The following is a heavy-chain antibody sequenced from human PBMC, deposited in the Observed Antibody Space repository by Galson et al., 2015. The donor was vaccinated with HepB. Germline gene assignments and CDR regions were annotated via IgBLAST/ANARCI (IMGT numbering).Heavy chain of an antibody. V-gene: IGHV7-4-1*02. CDR3: ARGTTYYYGSGRRYFDY. J-gene: IGHJ4*02. CDR2: INTNTGNP. Sequence: SVKVSCKASGYTFTSYAMNWVRQAPGQGLEWMGWINTNTGNPTYAQGFTGRFVFSLDTSVSTAYLQISSLKAEDTAVYYCARGTTYYYGSGRRYFDYWGQGTLVTVSS. D-gene: IGHD3-10*01. CDR1: GYTFTSYA.